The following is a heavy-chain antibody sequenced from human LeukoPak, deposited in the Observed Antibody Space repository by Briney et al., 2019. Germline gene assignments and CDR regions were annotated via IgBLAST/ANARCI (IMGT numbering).Heavy chain of an antibody. CDR3: ARVVGFDHSSAFDL. D-gene: IGHD3-22*01. CDR1: GGSISSYY. J-gene: IGHJ5*02. CDR2: VYYTGST. Sequence: SETLSLTCSVSGGSISSYYWSWLRQPPGKGLEWIGYVYYTGSTNYNPSLNSRVTMSIDTSKNQFSLRLSSVTAADTAVYYSARVVGFDHSSAFDLWGQGTLVTVSS. V-gene: IGHV4-59*01.